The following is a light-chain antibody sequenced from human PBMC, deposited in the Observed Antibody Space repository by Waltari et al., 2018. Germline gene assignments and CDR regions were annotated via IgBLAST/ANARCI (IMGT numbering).Light chain of an antibody. Sequence: SSELTQDPAVSVALGQTVRITCQGDSIRSFYATWYQPKPGQAPVLVIFGKNNRPSGIPDRFSASNSGNTASLTIAGAQADDEAAYYCNSRDSSGNRVVFGGGTKLTVL. V-gene: IGLV3-19*01. CDR2: GKN. J-gene: IGLJ2*01. CDR3: NSRDSSGNRVV. CDR1: SIRSFY.